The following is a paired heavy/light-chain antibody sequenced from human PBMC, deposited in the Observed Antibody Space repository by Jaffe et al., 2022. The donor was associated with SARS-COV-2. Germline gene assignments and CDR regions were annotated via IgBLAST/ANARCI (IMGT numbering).Heavy chain of an antibody. J-gene: IGHJ6*02. CDR2: INPNSGGT. Sequence: QVQLVQSGAEVKKPGASVKVSCKASGYTFTGYYMHWVRQAPGQGLEWMGWINPNSGGTNYAQKFQGWVTMTRDTSISTAYMELSRLRSDDTAVYYCARDLLYCTNGVCRDPGAGMDVWGQGTTVTVSS. CDR3: ARDLLYCTNGVCRDPGAGMDV. V-gene: IGHV1-2*04. CDR1: GYTFTGYY. D-gene: IGHD2-8*01.
Light chain of an antibody. CDR3: QAWDSSTDWV. Sequence: SYELTQPPSVSVSPGQTASITCSGDKLGDKYACWYQQKPGQSPVLVIYQDSKRPSGIPERFSGSNSGNTATLTISGTQAMDEADYYCQAWDSSTDWVFGGGTKLTVL. J-gene: IGLJ3*02. CDR1: KLGDKY. CDR2: QDS. V-gene: IGLV3-1*01.